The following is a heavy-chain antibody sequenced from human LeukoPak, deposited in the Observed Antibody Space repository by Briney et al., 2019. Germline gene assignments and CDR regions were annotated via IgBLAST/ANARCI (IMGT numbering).Heavy chain of an antibody. V-gene: IGHV3-21*01. Sequence: PGGSLRLSCAASGFTFSSYSMNWVRQAPGKGLEWVSSISSSSSYIYYADSVKGRFTISRDNAKNSLYLQMNSLRAEDTAVYYCARDLPYYYDSSGSYRGYYYGMDVWGQGTTVTVSS. CDR3: ARDLPYYYDSSGSYRGYYYGMDV. J-gene: IGHJ6*02. CDR2: ISSSSSYI. D-gene: IGHD3-22*01. CDR1: GFTFSSYS.